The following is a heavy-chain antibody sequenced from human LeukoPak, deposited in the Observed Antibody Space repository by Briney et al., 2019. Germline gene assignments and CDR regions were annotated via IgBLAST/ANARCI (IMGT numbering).Heavy chain of an antibody. CDR2: INHSGST. J-gene: IGHJ6*02. D-gene: IGHD2-21*02. Sequence: SETLSLTCAXYGGSFSGYYWSWIRQPPGKGLEWIGEINHSGSTNYNPSLKSRVTISVDTSKNQFSLKLSSVTAADTAVYYCARGLTVYYYYGMDVWGQGTTVTVSS. CDR3: ARGLTVYYYYGMDV. CDR1: GGSFSGYY. V-gene: IGHV4-34*01.